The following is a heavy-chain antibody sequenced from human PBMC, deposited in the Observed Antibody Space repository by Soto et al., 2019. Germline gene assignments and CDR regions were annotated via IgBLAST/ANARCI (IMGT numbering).Heavy chain of an antibody. CDR3: ARTTAVPNTLRSRYFFDY. V-gene: IGHV4-61*05. CDR2: VYYSGST. D-gene: IGHD4-17*01. CDR1: GGSISSSSYY. Sequence: SETLSLTCTVSGGSISSSSYYWGWIRQPPGKGLEWIGYVYYSGSTYYNPSLKSRVTISVDLSKNQFSLRLSSVTTADTALYYCARTTAVPNTLRSRYFFDYWGQGTLVTVS. J-gene: IGHJ4*02.